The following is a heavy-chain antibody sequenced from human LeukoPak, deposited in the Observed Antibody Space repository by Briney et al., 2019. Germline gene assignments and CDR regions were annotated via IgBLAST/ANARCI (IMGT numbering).Heavy chain of an antibody. J-gene: IGHJ4*02. CDR2: IYYSGST. Sequence: SETLSLTCTVSGGSISSSSDYWGWIRQPPGKGLEWIGSIYYSGSTYYNPSLKSRVTISVDTSKNQFSLKLSSVTAADTAVYYCARDRIEVAGLHYWGQGTLVTVSS. CDR3: ARDRIEVAGLHY. D-gene: IGHD6-19*01. CDR1: GGSISSSSDY. V-gene: IGHV4-39*07.